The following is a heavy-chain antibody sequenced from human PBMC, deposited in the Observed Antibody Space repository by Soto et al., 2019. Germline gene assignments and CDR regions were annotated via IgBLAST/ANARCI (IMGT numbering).Heavy chain of an antibody. J-gene: IGHJ1*01. V-gene: IGHV1-69*12. Sequence: QVQLVQSGAEVKKPGSSVKVSCKASGGTFSSYAISWVRQAPGQGLEWMGGIIPIFGTANYAQKFQGRVRITAEESTSTAYMELRSLRSEDTAVYYCASMDSLWFGELLYFQHWGQGTLVTVSS. D-gene: IGHD3-10*01. CDR3: ASMDSLWFGELLYFQH. CDR1: GGTFSSYA. CDR2: IIPIFGTA.